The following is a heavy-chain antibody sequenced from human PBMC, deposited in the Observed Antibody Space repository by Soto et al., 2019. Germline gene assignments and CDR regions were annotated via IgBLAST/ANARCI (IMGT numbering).Heavy chain of an antibody. V-gene: IGHV3-11*01. CDR1: GFTFSDYY. J-gene: IGHJ6*03. Sequence: QVQLVESGGGVGKPGGSLRLSCAASGFTFSDYYMSWTRQAPGKGLEWVAYISGSSGNIYYADSVKGRFTISRDNAKNSLYLQMNSLRADDTAVYYCARDRYSGSDAYMDVWGNGNTVTVSS. D-gene: IGHD5-12*01. CDR2: ISGSSGNI. CDR3: ARDRYSGSDAYMDV.